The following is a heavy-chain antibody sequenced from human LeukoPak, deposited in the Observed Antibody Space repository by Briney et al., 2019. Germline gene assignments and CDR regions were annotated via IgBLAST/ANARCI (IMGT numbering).Heavy chain of an antibody. CDR1: GGTFSSYA. D-gene: IGHD4-11*01. Sequence: SVKVSCKASGGTFSSYAISWVRQAPGHGLEWIGGIIPIFGTANYAQKCQGRVTITADESTSTAYMELSSLRSEDTAVYYCATKRMYSNFDYYYYYMDVWGKGTTVTVSS. CDR3: ATKRMYSNFDYYYYYMDV. V-gene: IGHV1-69*01. J-gene: IGHJ6*03. CDR2: IIPIFGTA.